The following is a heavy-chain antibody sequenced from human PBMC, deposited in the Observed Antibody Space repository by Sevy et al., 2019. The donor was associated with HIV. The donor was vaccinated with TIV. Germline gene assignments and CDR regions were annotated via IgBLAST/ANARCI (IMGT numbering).Heavy chain of an antibody. V-gene: IGHV4-34*01. Sequence: SETLSLTCAVYGGSFSGYYWSWIRQPPGKGLEWIGELNHSGSTNYNPALKSRVTISVDTSKNQFSLKLGSVTAADTAVYYCARHCSGTSCSHAFDIWGQGTMVTVSS. D-gene: IGHD2-2*01. CDR2: LNHSGST. CDR1: GGSFSGYY. CDR3: ARHCSGTSCSHAFDI. J-gene: IGHJ3*02.